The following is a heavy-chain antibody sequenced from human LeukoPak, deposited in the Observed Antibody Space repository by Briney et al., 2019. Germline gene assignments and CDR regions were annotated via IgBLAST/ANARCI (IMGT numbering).Heavy chain of an antibody. D-gene: IGHD1-26*01. V-gene: IGHV3-15*07. Sequence: GGSLRLPCAASGFTFSNAWMNWVRQAPGKGLEWVGRIKSKTDGGTTDYAAPVKGRFTISRDDSKNTLYLQMNSLKTEDTAVYYCARAKVGATGRYYYYGMDVWGQGTTVTVSS. J-gene: IGHJ6*02. CDR2: IKSKTDGGTT. CDR1: GFTFSNAW. CDR3: ARAKVGATGRYYYYGMDV.